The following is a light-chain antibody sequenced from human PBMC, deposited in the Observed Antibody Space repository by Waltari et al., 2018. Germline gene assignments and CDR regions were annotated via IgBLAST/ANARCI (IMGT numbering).Light chain of an antibody. J-gene: IGLJ3*02. CDR2: GVN. CDR1: ASDVGGYNY. V-gene: IGLV2-14*03. CDR3: CSYTTSTTWL. Sequence: QSAPTQPPSVSGSPGQSVTFSCTGTASDVGGYNYVSWYQQHPGKAPKLMIFGVNNRPSGVSDRFSGSKSGNTASLTISGLQAEDEADYYCCSYTTSTTWLFGGGTRLSVL.